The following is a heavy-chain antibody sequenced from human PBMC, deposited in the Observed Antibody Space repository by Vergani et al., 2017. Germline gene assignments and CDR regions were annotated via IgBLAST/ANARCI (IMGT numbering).Heavy chain of an antibody. CDR3: ARQKDYYMDV. V-gene: IGHV4-38-2*02. CDR2: IYHSGST. J-gene: IGHJ6*03. CDR1: GYSISSGYY. Sequence: QVQLQESGPGLVKPSETLSLTCTVSGYSISSGYYWGWIRQPPGKGLEWIGSIYHSGSTYYNPSLKSRVTILVDRSKSQLSLKLTSVTAGDTAVYFCARQKDYYMDVWGKGATVTVS.